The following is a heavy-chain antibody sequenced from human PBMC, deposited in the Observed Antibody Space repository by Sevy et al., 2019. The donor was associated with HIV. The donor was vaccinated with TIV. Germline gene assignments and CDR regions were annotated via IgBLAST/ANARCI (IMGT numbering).Heavy chain of an antibody. CDR3: VRNWGYSYYYMDV. CDR1: GFTFSSYW. CDR2: IKQDGSEK. V-gene: IGHV3-7*03. D-gene: IGHD7-27*01. J-gene: IGHJ6*03. Sequence: GGSLRLSCAASGFTFSSYWMSWVRQAPGKGLEWVANIKQDGSEKYYVDSVKGRFTISRDNAKNSLYLQMNSLRAEDTAVYYCVRNWGYSYYYMDVWGKGTTVTVSS.